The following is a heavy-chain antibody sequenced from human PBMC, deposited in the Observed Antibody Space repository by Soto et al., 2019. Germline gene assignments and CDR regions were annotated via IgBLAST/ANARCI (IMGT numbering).Heavy chain of an antibody. CDR2: IIPIFGTA. J-gene: IGHJ4*02. Sequence: QVQLVQSGAEVKKPGSSVKVSCKASGGTFSSYAISWVRQAPGQGLEWMGGIIPIFGTANYAQKFQGRVTITADESTSTAYMELSSLRSEDTAVYYCARETPGYCSGGSCYSFVERSKYFDHWGQGTLVTVSS. CDR3: ARETPGYCSGGSCYSFVERSKYFDH. D-gene: IGHD2-15*01. V-gene: IGHV1-69*01. CDR1: GGTFSSYA.